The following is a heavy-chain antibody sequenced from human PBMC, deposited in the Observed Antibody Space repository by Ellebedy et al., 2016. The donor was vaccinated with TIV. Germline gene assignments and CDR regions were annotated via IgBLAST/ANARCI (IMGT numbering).Heavy chain of an antibody. CDR2: IIPILGSA. CDR3: ARDVAGAGTGSFGY. CDR1: GGSFSSYA. J-gene: IGHJ4*02. V-gene: IGHV1-69*13. D-gene: IGHD6-13*01. Sequence: SVKVSCXASGGSFSSYAFSWVRQAPGQRLEWMGGIIPILGSANYAQKFQGRLTITADESTSTAYMELSSLRSEDTAVHYCARDVAGAGTGSFGYWGQGTLVTVSS.